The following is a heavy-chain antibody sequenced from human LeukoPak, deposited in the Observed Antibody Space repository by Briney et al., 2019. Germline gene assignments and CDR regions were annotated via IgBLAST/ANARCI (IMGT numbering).Heavy chain of an antibody. CDR1: GFTFSHYA. V-gene: IGHV3-23*01. D-gene: IGHD5-12*01. J-gene: IGHJ4*02. CDR3: ARGYSHNSGGCLDY. Sequence: PGGSLRRSCAVSGFTFSHYAMSWVRQAPGTGLEWVGSLTDSGDATYYADSVKGRLTISRDNSNSTLYLHISGLRDEDTAVYYCARGYSHNSGGCLDYWGQGTLVTVSS. CDR2: LTDSGDAT.